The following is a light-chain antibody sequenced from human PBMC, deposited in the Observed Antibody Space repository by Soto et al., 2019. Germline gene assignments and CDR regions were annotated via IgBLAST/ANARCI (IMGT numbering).Light chain of an antibody. CDR2: DVS. V-gene: IGLV2-14*01. CDR3: SSYTSSSTLLYV. CDR1: SSDVGGYNY. J-gene: IGLJ1*01. Sequence: QSAVTQPASVTGSPGQSITISCTGTSSDVGGYNYVSWYQQHPGKAPKLMIYDVSNRPSGVSNRFSGSKSGNTASLTISGLQAEDEDDYYCSSYTSSSTLLYVFGTGTKLTVL.